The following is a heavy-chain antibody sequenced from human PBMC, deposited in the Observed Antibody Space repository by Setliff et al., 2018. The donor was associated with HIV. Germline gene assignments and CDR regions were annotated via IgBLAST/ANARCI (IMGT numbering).Heavy chain of an antibody. V-gene: IGHV4-30-2*06. CDR1: GGSMSSGDYS. J-gene: IGHJ4*02. CDR3: VREGSGSGSYYLDF. Sequence: PSETLSLTCAVSGGSMSSGDYSWNWIRQSPGKGLEWIGYIYPSGRTYYNPSLKNRVTMSIDRSKKQFSLNLSSVTAADTALYFGVREGSGSGSYYLDFWGQGILVTVSS. CDR2: IYPSGRT. D-gene: IGHD3-10*01.